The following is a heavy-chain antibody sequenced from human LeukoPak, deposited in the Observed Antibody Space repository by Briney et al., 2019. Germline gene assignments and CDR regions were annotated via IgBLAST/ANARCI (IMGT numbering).Heavy chain of an antibody. CDR3: ARAPEYGLYYFDY. D-gene: IGHD1-14*01. CDR2: VDHTGST. Sequence: PSETLSLTCSVSDDSITMYYWTWIRQPPGKGLERIGYVDHTGSTNFNPSLNGRVSISRDTTNNLFSLKLTSVTAADTAVYYCARAPEYGLYYFDYWGQGTLVTVSS. CDR1: DDSITMYY. J-gene: IGHJ4*02. V-gene: IGHV4-59*12.